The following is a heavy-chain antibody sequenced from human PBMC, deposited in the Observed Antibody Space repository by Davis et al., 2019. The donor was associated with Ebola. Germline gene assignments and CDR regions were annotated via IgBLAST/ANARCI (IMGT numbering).Heavy chain of an antibody. CDR2: ISTTNGIT. Sequence: ASVKVSCKASPFSFPHYFLTWVRQAPGQGLEWVGWISTTNGITNYAQKIQGRVTMTTDTSTSTAYMELRSLRSDDTAVYYCARGGGSTQSGIDYWGQGTLVTV. D-gene: IGHD3-10*01. CDR1: PFSFPHYF. V-gene: IGHV1-18*01. J-gene: IGHJ4*02. CDR3: ARGGGSTQSGIDY.